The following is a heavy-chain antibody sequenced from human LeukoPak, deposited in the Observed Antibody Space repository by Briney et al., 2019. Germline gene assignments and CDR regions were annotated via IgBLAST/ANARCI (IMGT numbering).Heavy chain of an antibody. J-gene: IGHJ4*02. CDR3: ARGDYGDDPIF. Sequence: GGSLRLSCAASGFTVSSNYMSWVRQAPGKGLEWVSVIYSGSSTYYADSVKGRFTISRDNSKNTLYLQMNSLRAEDTAVYYCARGDYGDDPIFWGQGTLVTVTS. CDR1: GFTVSSNY. D-gene: IGHD4-17*01. CDR2: IYSGSST. V-gene: IGHV3-66*01.